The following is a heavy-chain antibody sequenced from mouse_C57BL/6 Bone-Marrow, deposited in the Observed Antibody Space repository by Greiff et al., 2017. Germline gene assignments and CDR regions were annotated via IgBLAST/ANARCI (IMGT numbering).Heavy chain of an antibody. V-gene: IGHV1-7*01. CDR2: INPSSGYT. CDR1: GYTFTSYW. Sequence: QVQLQQSGAELAKPGASVKLSCKASGYTFTSYWMHWVKQRHGQGLEWIGYINPSSGYTKYNQKFKDKATLTADKSSSTAYMQLSSLTYEDSAVYYCANNWDSYYFDYWGQGTTLTVSS. J-gene: IGHJ2*01. CDR3: ANNWDSYYFDY. D-gene: IGHD4-1*01.